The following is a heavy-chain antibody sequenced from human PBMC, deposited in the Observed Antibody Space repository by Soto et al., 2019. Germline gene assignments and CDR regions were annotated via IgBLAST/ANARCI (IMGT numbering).Heavy chain of an antibody. CDR1: GGSFSGYY. CDR2: INHSGST. V-gene: IGHV4-34*01. CDR3: ARGPDYGGNGRHNWFDP. J-gene: IGHJ5*02. D-gene: IGHD4-17*01. Sequence: SETLSLTCAVYGGSFSGYYWSWIRQPPGKGLEWIGEINHSGSTNYNPSLKSRVTISVDTSKNQFSLKLSSVTAADTAVYYCARGPDYGGNGRHNWFDPWGQGTLVTV.